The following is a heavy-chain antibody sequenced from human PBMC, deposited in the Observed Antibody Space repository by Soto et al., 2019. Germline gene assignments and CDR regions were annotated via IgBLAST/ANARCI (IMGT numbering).Heavy chain of an antibody. J-gene: IGHJ5*02. CDR1: GGTFSSYT. V-gene: IGHV1-69*02. CDR2: IIPILGIA. Sequence: QVQLVQSGAEVKKPGSSVKVSCKASGGTFSSYTISWVRQAPGQGLEWMGRIIPILGIANYAQKFQGRVTITADKSTSTAYMELSSLRSEDTAVYYCARGPFTVTTFWNWFDPWGQGTLVTVSS. D-gene: IGHD4-17*01. CDR3: ARGPFTVTTFWNWFDP.